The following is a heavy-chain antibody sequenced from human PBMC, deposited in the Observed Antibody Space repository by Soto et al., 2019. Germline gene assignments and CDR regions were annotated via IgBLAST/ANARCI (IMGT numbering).Heavy chain of an antibody. D-gene: IGHD6-19*01. CDR1: GYTFTSYG. V-gene: IGHV1-18*01. CDR3: ARWGSRIAVAGPEGWFDY. CDR2: ISAYNGNT. Sequence: ASVKVSCKASGYTFTSYGISWVRQAPGQGLEWMGWISAYNGNTNYAQKLQGRVTMTTDTSTSTAYMELRSLVSDDTAGYYCARWGSRIAVAGPEGWFDYWGQGTLVTVSS. J-gene: IGHJ4*02.